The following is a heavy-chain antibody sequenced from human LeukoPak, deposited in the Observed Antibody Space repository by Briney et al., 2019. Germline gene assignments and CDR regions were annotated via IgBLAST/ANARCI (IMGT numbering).Heavy chain of an antibody. D-gene: IGHD3-3*01. V-gene: IGHV1-2*02. CDR3: ARGTFYDFWSGSANWFDP. CDR2: INPNSGGT. J-gene: IGHJ5*02. CDR1: GYTFIDYY. Sequence: ASVKVSCKASGYTFIDYYVRWVRQAPGQGLEWMGWINPNSGGTNYAQKLQGRVTMTRDTSISTAYMELSRLRSDDTAVYYCARGTFYDFWSGSANWFDPWGQGTLVTVSS.